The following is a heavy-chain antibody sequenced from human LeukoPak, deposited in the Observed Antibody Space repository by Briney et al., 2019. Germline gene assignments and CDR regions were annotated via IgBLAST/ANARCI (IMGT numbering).Heavy chain of an antibody. J-gene: IGHJ4*02. V-gene: IGHV3-23*01. CDR3: AKDPMVRGPTYDY. CDR2: ISGSGTT. CDR1: GFTFRNYA. Sequence: GSSLRLSCAASGFTFRNYAMSWVRPAPGKGLEWVSAISGSGTTYYADSVKGHFTISRDNSKNTLYLQMNSLRAEDTAVYYCAKDPMVRGPTYDYWGQGTLVTVSS. D-gene: IGHD3-10*01.